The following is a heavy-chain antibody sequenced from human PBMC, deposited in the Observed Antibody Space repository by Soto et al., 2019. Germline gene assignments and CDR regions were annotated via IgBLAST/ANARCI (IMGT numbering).Heavy chain of an antibody. CDR1: GYTFTSYG. CDR2: ITTDKGKT. CDR3: ATRSPAFDY. V-gene: IGHV1-18*01. J-gene: IGHJ4*02. Sequence: QVQLVQSGPEVKKPGASVKVSCKTSGYTFTSYGISWVRQAPGQGLEWMGWITTDKGKTTYAQKFQGRVTMTTDTYTSTASMELRSLRSDGTEVYYCATRSPAFDYWGQGTLVPVSS.